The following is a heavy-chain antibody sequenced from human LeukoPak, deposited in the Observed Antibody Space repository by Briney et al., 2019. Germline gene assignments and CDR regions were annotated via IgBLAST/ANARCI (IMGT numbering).Heavy chain of an antibody. J-gene: IGHJ6*02. CDR2: ISSSGSTM. D-gene: IGHD2-2*01. CDR1: GFTFSDYY. Sequence: GGSLRLSCAASGFTFSDYYMSWIRQAPGKGLEWVSYISSSGSTMYYADSVKGRFTISRDNAKNSLYLQMNSLRAEDTAVYYCARGDIVVVPAAIVTYGMDVWGQGTTVTVSS. CDR3: ARGDIVVVPAAIVTYGMDV. V-gene: IGHV3-11*01.